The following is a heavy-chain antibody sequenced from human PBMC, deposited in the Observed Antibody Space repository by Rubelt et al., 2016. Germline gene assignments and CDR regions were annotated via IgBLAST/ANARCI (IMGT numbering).Heavy chain of an antibody. Sequence: QVQLQQWGAGLLKPSETLSLTCAVYGGSFSGYYWSWIRQPPWQGLEWIGEINHSVSSKYNPSLKSRVPISGDPSKNQFSLKLSSVTAADTAGYYCARVSGWYRAPGQDFDYWGQGTLVTVSS. D-gene: IGHD6-19*01. CDR1: GGSFSGYY. CDR2: INHSVSS. CDR3: ARVSGWYRAPGQDFDY. J-gene: IGHJ4*02. V-gene: IGHV4-34*01.